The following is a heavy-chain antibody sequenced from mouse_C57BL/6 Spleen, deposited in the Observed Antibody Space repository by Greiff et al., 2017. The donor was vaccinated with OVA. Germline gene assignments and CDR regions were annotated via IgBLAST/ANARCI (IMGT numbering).Heavy chain of an antibody. Sequence: VQLKQSGAELVKPGASVKLSCTASGFNIKDYYMHWVKQRTEQGLEWIGRIDPEDGETKYAPEFQGKATITADTSSNTAYLQLSSLTSEDTAVYYCARSTGTGEDYWGQGTTLTVSS. V-gene: IGHV14-2*01. J-gene: IGHJ2*01. D-gene: IGHD4-1*02. CDR3: ARSTGTGEDY. CDR2: IDPEDGET. CDR1: GFNIKDYY.